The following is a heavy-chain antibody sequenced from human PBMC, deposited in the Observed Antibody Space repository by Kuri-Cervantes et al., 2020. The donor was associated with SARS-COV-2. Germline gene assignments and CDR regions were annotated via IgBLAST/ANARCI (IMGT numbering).Heavy chain of an antibody. D-gene: IGHD4-11*01. Sequence: ASVKVSCKASGYTFTGYYMHWVRQAPGQGLEWMGWINPNSGGTNYAQKFQGRVTMTRDTSISTAYMELSRLRSDDTAVYYCASPRDTVTTGFDYWGQRTLVTVSS. J-gene: IGHJ4*02. CDR2: INPNSGGT. CDR3: ASPRDTVTTGFDY. CDR1: GYTFTGYY. V-gene: IGHV1-2*02.